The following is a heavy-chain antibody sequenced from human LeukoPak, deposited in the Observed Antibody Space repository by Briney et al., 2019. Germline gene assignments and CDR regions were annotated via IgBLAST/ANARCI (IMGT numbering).Heavy chain of an antibody. J-gene: IGHJ4*02. V-gene: IGHV4-39*01. CDR3: ARGPYYDFWSGYYPAGDY. Sequence: KPSETLSLTCTVSGGSISSSSYYWGWIRQPPGKGLEWIGSIYYSGSTYYNPSLKSRVTISVDTSKNQFSLKLSSVTAADTAVYYCARGPYYDFWSGYYPAGDYWGQGTLVTVSS. CDR1: GGSISSSSYY. CDR2: IYYSGST. D-gene: IGHD3-3*01.